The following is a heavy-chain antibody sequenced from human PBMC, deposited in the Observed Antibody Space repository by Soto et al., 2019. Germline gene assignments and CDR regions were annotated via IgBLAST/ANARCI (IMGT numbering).Heavy chain of an antibody. CDR3: ARGKGMEENYYYYGLDI. CDR2: IIPISGTT. D-gene: IGHD1-1*01. J-gene: IGHJ6*02. CDR1: GGTFSTHA. Sequence: SVKVSCEASGGTFSTHAIIWVRQAPGHGLEWMGGIIPISGTTYYTQKFQGRVPITADEPTSTAFMELSSLRSDDTAVYYCARGKGMEENYYYYGLDIWGQGTTVTVSS. V-gene: IGHV1-69*13.